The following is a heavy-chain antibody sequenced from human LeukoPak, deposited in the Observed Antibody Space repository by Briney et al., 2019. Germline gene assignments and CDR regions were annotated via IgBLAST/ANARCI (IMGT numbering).Heavy chain of an antibody. D-gene: IGHD3-22*01. CDR1: GFTFSSNW. V-gene: IGHV3-48*04. Sequence: GGSLRLSCAASGFTFSSNWMHWVRQAPGKGLEWVSYISSTGSTIYYADSVKGRFTISRDNAKNSLYLQMNSLRAEDTAVYYCASDYYDRSQYWGQGTLVTVSS. CDR3: ASDYYDRSQY. CDR2: ISSTGSTI. J-gene: IGHJ4*02.